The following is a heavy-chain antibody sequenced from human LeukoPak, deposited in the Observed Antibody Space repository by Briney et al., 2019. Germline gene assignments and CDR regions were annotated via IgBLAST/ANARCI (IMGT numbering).Heavy chain of an antibody. D-gene: IGHD1-26*01. Sequence: GGSLRLSCAASGFTVSSNYMSWVRQAPGKGLEWVSYISSSGSTIYYADSVKGRFTISRDNAKNSLYLQMNSLRAEDTAVYYCARVAKRSYMYYFDYWGQGTLVTVSS. CDR2: ISSSGSTI. CDR1: GFTVSSNY. J-gene: IGHJ4*02. CDR3: ARVAKRSYMYYFDY. V-gene: IGHV3-11*01.